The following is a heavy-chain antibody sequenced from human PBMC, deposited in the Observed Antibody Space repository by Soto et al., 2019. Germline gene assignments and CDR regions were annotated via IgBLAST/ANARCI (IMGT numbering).Heavy chain of an antibody. CDR3: AKGYGSGSYPNYYFDY. V-gene: IGHV3-23*01. J-gene: IGHJ4*02. D-gene: IGHD3-10*01. Sequence: EVQLLESGGGLVQPGGSLRLSCAASGFTFSSYAMSWVRQAPGKGLEWVSAISGSGGSTYYADSVKGRFTISRDNSKNTLYLQMNSLRAEDTAVYYCAKGYGSGSYPNYYFDYWGQGTLVTVSS. CDR2: ISGSGGST. CDR1: GFTFSSYA.